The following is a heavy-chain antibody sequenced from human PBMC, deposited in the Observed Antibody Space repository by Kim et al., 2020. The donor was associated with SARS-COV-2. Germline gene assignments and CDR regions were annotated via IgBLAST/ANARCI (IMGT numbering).Heavy chain of an antibody. CDR2: ISYDGSNK. D-gene: IGHD2-2*01. J-gene: IGHJ4*02. CDR1: GFTFSSYG. V-gene: IGHV3-30*18. CDR3: AKDPGRYCSSTSCYPIFDY. Sequence: GGSLRLSCAASGFTFSSYGMHWVRQAPGKGLEWVAVISYDGSNKYYADSVKGRFTISRDNSKNTLYLQMNSLRAEDTAVYYCAKDPGRYCSSTSCYPIFDYWGQGTLVTVSS.